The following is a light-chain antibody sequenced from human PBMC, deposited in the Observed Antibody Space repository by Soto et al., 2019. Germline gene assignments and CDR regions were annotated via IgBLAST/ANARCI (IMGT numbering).Light chain of an antibody. CDR3: CAYAGTYV. V-gene: IGLV2-23*02. CDR1: SSDVGSYNL. Sequence: QSSLTQPASVSGSPGQSITISCTGTSSDVGSYNLVSWYQHHPGKAPKLMIFEVSKRPSGVSNRFSGSKSGNTASLTISGLQAEDEAEYYCCAYAGTYVLGTGTKVTVL. J-gene: IGLJ1*01. CDR2: EVS.